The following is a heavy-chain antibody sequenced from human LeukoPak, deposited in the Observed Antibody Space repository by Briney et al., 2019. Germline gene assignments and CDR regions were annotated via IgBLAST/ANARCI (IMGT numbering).Heavy chain of an antibody. CDR3: ARESWFDP. J-gene: IGHJ5*02. V-gene: IGHV1-69*05. CDR2: IIPIFGTA. Sequence: WASVKVSCKASGGTFSSYAISWVRQAPGQGLEWIGRIIPIFGTANYAQKFQGRVTITTDESTSTAYMELSSLRSEDTAVYYCARESWFDPWGQGTLVTVSS. CDR1: GGTFSSYA.